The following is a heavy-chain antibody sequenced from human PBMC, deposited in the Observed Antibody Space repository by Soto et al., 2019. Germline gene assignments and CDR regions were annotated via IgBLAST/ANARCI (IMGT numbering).Heavy chain of an antibody. D-gene: IGHD4-17*01. CDR1: GFTFSSYA. J-gene: IGHJ4*02. Sequence: EVQLLESGGGLVQPGGSLRLSCAASGFTFSSYAMSWVRQAPGKGLEWVSAISGSGGSTYYADYVKGRFTICRDNYKNTLYMQMKSLRADDTAVYYCAKVPSRASDGPYDYGYSWVGHYFDYWGQGTLVTVSS. V-gene: IGHV3-23*01. CDR3: AKVPSRASDGPYDYGYSWVGHYFDY. CDR2: ISGSGGST.